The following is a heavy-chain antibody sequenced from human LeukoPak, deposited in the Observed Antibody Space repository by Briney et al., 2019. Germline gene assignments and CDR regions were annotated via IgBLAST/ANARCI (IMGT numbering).Heavy chain of an antibody. J-gene: IGHJ6*03. D-gene: IGHD1-26*01. V-gene: IGHV4-59*01. CDR3: ARIRGWEGSRSYYYYYMDV. CDR2: IYYRGST. Sequence: PSETLSLTCTVSGGSISSYYWSWIRQPPGKGLEWIGYIYYRGSTKHNPSLKSRVTISVDTSKNHFSLKLSSVTAADTAVYYCARIRGWEGSRSYYYYYMDVWGTGTTVTVSS. CDR1: GGSISSYY.